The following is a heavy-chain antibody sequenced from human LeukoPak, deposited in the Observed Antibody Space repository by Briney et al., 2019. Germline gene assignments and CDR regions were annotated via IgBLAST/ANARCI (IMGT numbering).Heavy chain of an antibody. CDR1: GFTFSSYA. Sequence: GGSLRLSCAASGFTFSSYAMHWVRQAPGKGLEWVAVISYDGSNKYYADSVKGRFTISRGNSKNTLYLQMNSLRAEDTAVYYCASEGMDYGDYDSYYFDYWGQGTLVTVSS. V-gene: IGHV3-30-3*01. CDR2: ISYDGSNK. J-gene: IGHJ4*02. CDR3: ASEGMDYGDYDSYYFDY. D-gene: IGHD4-17*01.